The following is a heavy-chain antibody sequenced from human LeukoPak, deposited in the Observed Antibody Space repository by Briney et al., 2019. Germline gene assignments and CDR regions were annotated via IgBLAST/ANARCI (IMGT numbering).Heavy chain of an antibody. V-gene: IGHV1-8*03. Sequence: ASVKVSCKASGYTFTGYYMHWVRQAPGQGLEWMGWMNPNSGNTGYAQKFQGRVTITRNTSISTAYMELSSLRSEDTAVYYCARSYYDSSGYYPWGQGTLVTASS. CDR3: ARSYYDSSGYYP. CDR2: MNPNSGNT. D-gene: IGHD3-22*01. CDR1: GYTFTGYY. J-gene: IGHJ5*02.